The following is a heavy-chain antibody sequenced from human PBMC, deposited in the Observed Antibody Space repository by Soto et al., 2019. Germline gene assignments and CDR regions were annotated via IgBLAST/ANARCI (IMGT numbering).Heavy chain of an antibody. CDR1: GFTFSSYS. CDR2: ISSSSSTI. V-gene: IGHV3-48*02. CDR3: ARDLGYSSGWYRFDY. D-gene: IGHD6-19*01. Sequence: EVQLVESGGGLVQPGGSLRLSCAASGFTFSSYSMNWVRQAPGKGLEWVSYISSSSSTIYYADSVKGRFTISRDNAKNSLYLQMNSLRDEDTAVYYWARDLGYSSGWYRFDYWGQGPLVTVSS. J-gene: IGHJ4*02.